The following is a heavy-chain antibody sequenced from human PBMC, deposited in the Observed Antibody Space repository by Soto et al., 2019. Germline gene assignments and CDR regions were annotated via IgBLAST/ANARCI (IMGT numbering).Heavy chain of an antibody. J-gene: IGHJ5*02. D-gene: IGHD6-13*01. CDR2: INPNSGGT. CDR1: GYTFTGYY. Sequence: ASVKVSCKASGYTFTGYYMHWVRQAPGQGLEWMGWINPNSGGTNYAQKFQGRVTMTRDTSISAAYMELSRLRSDDTAVYYCAREAGYSSSWYWFDPWGQGTLVTVSS. V-gene: IGHV1-2*02. CDR3: AREAGYSSSWYWFDP.